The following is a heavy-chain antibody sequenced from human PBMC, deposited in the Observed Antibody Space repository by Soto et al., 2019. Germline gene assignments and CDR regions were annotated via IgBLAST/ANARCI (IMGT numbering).Heavy chain of an antibody. J-gene: IGHJ4*02. D-gene: IGHD3-22*01. CDR3: ASLHPPDYYDSSGYFDY. Sequence: SETLSLTCTVSGGSISSGGYYWSWIRQHPGKGLEWIGYIYYSGSTYYNPSLKSRVTISVDTSKNQFSLKLSSVTAADTAVYYCASLHPPDYYDSSGYFDYWGQGTLVTVSS. V-gene: IGHV4-31*03. CDR1: GGSISSGGYY. CDR2: IYYSGST.